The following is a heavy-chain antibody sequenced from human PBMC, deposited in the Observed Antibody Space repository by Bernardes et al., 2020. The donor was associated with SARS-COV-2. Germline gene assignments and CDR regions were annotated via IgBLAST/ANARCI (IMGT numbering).Heavy chain of an antibody. CDR2: FDPEDGET. J-gene: IGHJ6*02. Sequence: ASVKVSCKVSGYTLTELSMHWVRQAPGKGLEWMGGFDPEDGETIYAQKFQGRVTMTEDTSTDTAYMELSSLRSEDTAVYYCATDAGYGSGPYYGMDVWGQGTTVTVSS. CDR1: GYTLTELS. CDR3: ATDAGYGSGPYYGMDV. D-gene: IGHD3-10*01. V-gene: IGHV1-24*01.